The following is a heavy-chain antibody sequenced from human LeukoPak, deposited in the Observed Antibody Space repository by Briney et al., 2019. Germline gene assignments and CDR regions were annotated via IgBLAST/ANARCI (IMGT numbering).Heavy chain of an antibody. J-gene: IGHJ5*02. D-gene: IGHD6-19*01. CDR1: GFTFDDYA. CDR2: ISWNSGSI. CDR3: AKEGAVAGNWFDP. Sequence: GGSLRLSCAASGFTFDDYAMHWVRQAPGKGLEWVSGISWNSGSIGYADSVKGRFTISRDNAKNSLYLQMNSLRAEDTALYYCAKEGAVAGNWFDPWGQGTLVTVSS. V-gene: IGHV3-9*01.